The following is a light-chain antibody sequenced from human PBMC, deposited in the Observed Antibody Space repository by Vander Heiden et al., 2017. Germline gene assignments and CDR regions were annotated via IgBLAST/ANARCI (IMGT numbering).Light chain of an antibody. V-gene: IGKV1-16*01. Sequence: DIQTTPSPSSLSASVGGRVPITCRGRQGSRNSLAWFQQRPGKAPKSLIYGASNLQSGVPSRFSGSGSGTDFTLTISSLQPEDSAAYYCQQYSTYPRTFGQGTKVEIK. CDR1: QGSRNS. CDR2: GAS. J-gene: IGKJ1*01. CDR3: QQYSTYPRT.